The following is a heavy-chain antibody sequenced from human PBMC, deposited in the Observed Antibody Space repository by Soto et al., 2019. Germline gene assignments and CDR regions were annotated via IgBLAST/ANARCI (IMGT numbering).Heavy chain of an antibody. CDR3: ARDRFASHWSYLDY. J-gene: IGHJ4*02. V-gene: IGHV3-30-3*01. CDR2: ISDDGSNK. D-gene: IGHD2-8*02. CDR1: GFTFSNYA. Sequence: PGGSLRLSCAASGFTFSNYALHWVRQAPGKGLEWVSVISDDGSNKYYADSVKGRFTISRDNSKNTLYLQMNSLRAEDTAVYYCARDRFASHWSYLDYWGQGTPVTVSS.